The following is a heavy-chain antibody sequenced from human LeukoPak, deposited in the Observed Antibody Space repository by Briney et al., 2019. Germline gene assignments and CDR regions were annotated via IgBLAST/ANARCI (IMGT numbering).Heavy chain of an antibody. Sequence: GGSMRLACAAAGFTFSSYWMHWVRQAPGKGLVWVSRINSDGSSTSYADSVKGRFTISRDNSKNTLYLQMNSLRAEDTAVYYCESDWSTSPYGMDVWGQGTTVTVSS. D-gene: IGHD2-8*02. CDR3: ESDWSTSPYGMDV. CDR2: INSDGSST. V-gene: IGHV3-74*01. J-gene: IGHJ6*02. CDR1: GFTFSSYW.